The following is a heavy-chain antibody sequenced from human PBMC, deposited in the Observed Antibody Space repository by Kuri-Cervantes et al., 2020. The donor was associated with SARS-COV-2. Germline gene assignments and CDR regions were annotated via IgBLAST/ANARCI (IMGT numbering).Heavy chain of an antibody. V-gene: IGHV4-34*01. J-gene: IGHJ6*03. Sequence: GSLRLSCAVYGGSFNTYYWAWIRQPPGKGLERIGEITHRGDTIYNMSLKSRVTISVDTSKEQFSLDLRSVTAADTAIYYCARGPGYNGYYYMDVWGNGTTVTVSS. D-gene: IGHD5-24*01. CDR3: ARGPGYNGYYYMDV. CDR2: ITHRGDT. CDR1: GGSFNTYY.